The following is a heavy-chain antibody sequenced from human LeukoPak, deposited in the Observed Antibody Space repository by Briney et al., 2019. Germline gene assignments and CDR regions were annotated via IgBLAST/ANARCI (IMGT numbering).Heavy chain of an antibody. J-gene: IGHJ4*02. V-gene: IGHV4-34*01. Sequence: PSETLSLTCAVYGGSFSGYYWSWIRQPPGKGLEWIGEINHSGSTNYNPSLKSRVTISVDTSKNQFSLRLSSVTAADTAVYYCAREAYGQPIYFDYWGQGTLVTVSS. CDR2: INHSGST. D-gene: IGHD3-10*01. CDR3: AREAYGQPIYFDY. CDR1: GGSFSGYY.